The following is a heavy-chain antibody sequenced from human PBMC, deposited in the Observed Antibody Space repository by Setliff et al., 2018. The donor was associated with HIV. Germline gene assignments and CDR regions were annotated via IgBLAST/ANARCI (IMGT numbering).Heavy chain of an antibody. J-gene: IGHJ4*02. V-gene: IGHV3-23*01. D-gene: IGHD3-9*01. CDR3: AKGGTYYDILTGFDY. CDR2: ISGSGSST. Sequence: GGSLRLSCAASGFTFSSYVMTWVRQAPGKGLEWVSAISGSGSSTYYADSVKGRFTVSRDNSKNTVSLQMNSLRAEDTAVYYCAKGGTYYDILTGFDYWGQGTQVTVSS. CDR1: GFTFSSYV.